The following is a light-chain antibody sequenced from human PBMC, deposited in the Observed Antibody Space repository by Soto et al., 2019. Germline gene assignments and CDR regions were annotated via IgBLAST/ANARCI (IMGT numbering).Light chain of an antibody. Sequence: QSALTQSASVSGSPGQSINISCAGTSADTGAFNYVSWYQHHPDKAPKLLIYDVSARPSGVSTRFSASKSANTASLTISGLQADDEADYYCCSYSITSALVFGGGTKLTVL. CDR3: CSYSITSALV. CDR2: DVS. V-gene: IGLV2-14*03. CDR1: SADTGAFNY. J-gene: IGLJ2*01.